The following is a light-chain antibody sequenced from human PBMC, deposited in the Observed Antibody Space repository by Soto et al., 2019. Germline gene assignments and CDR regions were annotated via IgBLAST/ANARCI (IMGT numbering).Light chain of an antibody. Sequence: QSVLTQPPSVSGAPGQRVTISCTGSSSNIGSGYDVHWYQQLPGTAPKLLIYGNTNRPSGVPDRFSGSKSGTSASLAITGLKAADEADYYCQSYDSSLSDWVFGGGTKVTVL. J-gene: IGLJ3*02. CDR3: QSYDSSLSDWV. V-gene: IGLV1-40*01. CDR2: GNT. CDR1: SSNIGSGYD.